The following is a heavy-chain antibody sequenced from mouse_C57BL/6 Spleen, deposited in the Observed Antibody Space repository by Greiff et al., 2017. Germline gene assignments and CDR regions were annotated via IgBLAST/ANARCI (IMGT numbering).Heavy chain of an antibody. CDR1: GFNIKDYY. J-gene: IGHJ2*01. CDR2: IDPEDGDT. CDR3: TSTVVATRGY. Sequence: VQLQQSGAELVRPGASVKLSCTASGFNIKDYYMHWVKQRPEQGLEWIGRIDPEDGDTENAPKFQGKATMTADTSSNTAYLQLSSLTSEDTAVYYCTSTVVATRGYWGQGTTLTVSS. D-gene: IGHD1-1*01. V-gene: IGHV14-1*01.